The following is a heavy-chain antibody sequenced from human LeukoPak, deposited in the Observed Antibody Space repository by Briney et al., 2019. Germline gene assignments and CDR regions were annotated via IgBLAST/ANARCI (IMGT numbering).Heavy chain of an antibody. CDR1: GGSFSGYY. D-gene: IGHD3-16*02. CDR3: ARGRYYDYVWGSYRPNYNWFDP. J-gene: IGHJ5*02. V-gene: IGHV4-34*01. CDR2: INHSGST. Sequence: SETLSLTCAVYGGSFSGYYWSWIRQPPGKGLERIGEINHSGSTNYNPSLKSRVTISVDTSKNQFSLKLSSVTAADTAVYYCARGRYYDYVWGSYRPNYNWFDPWGQGTLVTVSS.